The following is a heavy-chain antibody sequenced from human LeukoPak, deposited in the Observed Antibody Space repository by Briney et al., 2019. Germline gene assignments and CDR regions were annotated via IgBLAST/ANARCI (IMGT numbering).Heavy chain of an antibody. V-gene: IGHV3-49*04. CDR1: GFTFGDYA. D-gene: IGHD2-15*01. CDR3: TRELFFVVVAAAEYYFDY. Sequence: GGSLRLSCTASGFTFGDYAMSWVRQAPGKGLEWVGFIRSKAYGGTTEYAASVKGRFTISRDDSKSIAYLQTNSLKTEDTAVYYCTRELFFVVVAAAEYYFDYWGQGTLVTVST. J-gene: IGHJ4*02. CDR2: IRSKAYGGTT.